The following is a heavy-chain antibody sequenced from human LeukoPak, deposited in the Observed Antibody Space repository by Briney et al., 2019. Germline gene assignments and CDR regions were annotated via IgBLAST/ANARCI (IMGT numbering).Heavy chain of an antibody. CDR3: ARDLEMATIGYYYYGVDV. Sequence: GASVKVSCKASGYTFTSYGISWVRQAPGQGLEWMGWISAYNGNTNYAQKLQGRVTMTTDTSTSTAYMELRSLRSDDTAVYYCARDLEMATIGYYYYGVDVWGQGTTVTVSS. V-gene: IGHV1-18*01. J-gene: IGHJ6*02. CDR2: ISAYNGNT. CDR1: GYTFTSYG. D-gene: IGHD5-24*01.